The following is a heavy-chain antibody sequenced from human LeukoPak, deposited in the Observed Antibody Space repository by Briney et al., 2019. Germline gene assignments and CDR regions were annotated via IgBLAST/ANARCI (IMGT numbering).Heavy chain of an antibody. Sequence: PGASVKLSCKASSYTFTSYGISWVRQAPGQGLEWMGWISAYNSNTNYTQKLQGRVTMTTATSTSTASMELRSLRSDVTAGYYCARSVGVAGTFDYWGQGTLVTVSS. CDR1: SYTFTSYG. V-gene: IGHV1-18*01. J-gene: IGHJ4*02. CDR2: ISAYNSNT. CDR3: ARSVGVAGTFDY. D-gene: IGHD6-19*01.